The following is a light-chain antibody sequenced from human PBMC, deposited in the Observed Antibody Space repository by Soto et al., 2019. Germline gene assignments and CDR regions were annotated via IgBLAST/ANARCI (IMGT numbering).Light chain of an antibody. CDR2: GAS. CDR1: QSLSNN. Sequence: EIVMPQSPATLSVSPGERATLSCRARQSLSNNIYLAWYQQKPGQTPRLLIYGASSRATGIPDRFSGSGSGTDFTLTISSLQSEEFAVYYCQQHNVWPATFGQGTKVDI. CDR3: QQHNVWPAT. J-gene: IGKJ1*01. V-gene: IGKV3D-15*01.